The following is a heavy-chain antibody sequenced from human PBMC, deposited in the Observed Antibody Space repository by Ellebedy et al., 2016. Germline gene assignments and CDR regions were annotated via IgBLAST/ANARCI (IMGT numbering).Heavy chain of an antibody. D-gene: IGHD2-2*01. CDR3: ARGHDPVAVTPAALALFSRMGSLWFDP. J-gene: IGHJ5*02. CDR1: GGSFSGYY. CDR2: INHRGST. Sequence: SETLSLXXAVYGGSFSGYYWTWIRQPPGKGLEWIGEINHRGSTNYNPSPKSRVTISVETSKNQFSLKLSSVTAADTAVYYCARGHDPVAVTPAALALFSRMGSLWFDPWGQGTLVSVSS. V-gene: IGHV4-34*01.